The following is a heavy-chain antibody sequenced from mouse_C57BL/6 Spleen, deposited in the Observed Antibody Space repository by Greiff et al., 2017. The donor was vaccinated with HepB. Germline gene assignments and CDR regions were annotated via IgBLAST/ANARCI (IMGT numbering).Heavy chain of an antibody. CDR3: ARYHYGSAMDY. J-gene: IGHJ4*01. D-gene: IGHD1-1*01. CDR1: GFTFTDYY. Sequence: EVQRVESGGGLVQPGGSLCLSCAASGFTFTDYYMSWVRQPPGKALEWLGFIRNKANGYTTEYSASVMGRFTISRDNSQSILYLQMNALRAEDSATYYCARYHYGSAMDYWGQGTSVTVSS. V-gene: IGHV7-3*01. CDR2: IRNKANGYTT.